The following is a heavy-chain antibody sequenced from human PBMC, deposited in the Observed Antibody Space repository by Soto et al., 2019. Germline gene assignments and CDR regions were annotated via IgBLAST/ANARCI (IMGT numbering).Heavy chain of an antibody. CDR3: AAAIVTTVNGFDY. CDR2: IVVGSGNT. V-gene: IGHV1-58*01. CDR1: GFTFTSSA. D-gene: IGHD4-17*01. Sequence: ASVKVSCKASGFTFTSSAVQWVRQARGQRLEWIGWIVVGSGNTNYAQKFQERVTITRDMSTSTAYMELSSLRSEDTAVYYCAAAIVTTVNGFDYWGQGTLVTVSS. J-gene: IGHJ4*02.